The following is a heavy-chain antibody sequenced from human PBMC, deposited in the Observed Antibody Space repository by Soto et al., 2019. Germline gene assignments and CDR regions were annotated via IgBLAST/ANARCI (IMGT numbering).Heavy chain of an antibody. Sequence: GGSLRLSCAASGFTFSDYAMTWVRQAPGRGLEWVSAISGSGSPTYYADSVKGRFTISRDNSKNTLYLQMNSLRAEDTAVYYCAARWELRDYFDYWGQGTLVTVSS. J-gene: IGHJ4*02. V-gene: IGHV3-23*01. CDR3: AARWELRDYFDY. CDR1: GFTFSDYA. CDR2: ISGSGSPT. D-gene: IGHD1-26*01.